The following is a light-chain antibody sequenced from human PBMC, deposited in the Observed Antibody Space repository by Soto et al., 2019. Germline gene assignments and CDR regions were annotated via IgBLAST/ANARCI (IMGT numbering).Light chain of an antibody. CDR1: QDITTY. Sequence: DIQMTQSPSSLSASVGDRVTITCHASQDITTYLNWYQQKPGKAPKLLIYGASTLETGVTSRFSGSGARTDFTFVISSLKAEDLATYSCQHYDTIQYSFGQVPKLEIK. CDR2: GAS. V-gene: IGKV1-33*01. CDR3: QHYDTIQYS. J-gene: IGKJ2*03.